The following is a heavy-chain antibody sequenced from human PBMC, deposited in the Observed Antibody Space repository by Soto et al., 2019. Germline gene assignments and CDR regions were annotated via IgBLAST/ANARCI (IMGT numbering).Heavy chain of an antibody. CDR3: AIDGIAPLTAYSGVWYFGY. V-gene: IGHV3-33*01. J-gene: IGHJ4*02. Sequence: QVQLVESGGGVVQPGRSLRLSCAASGFTFSSYGMHWVRQAPGKGLEWVAVIWYDGRNKYYADSVKGRFTISRDNSKNTLHLRVPGPRAEDTAGYYCAIDGIAPLTAYSGVWYFGYWGQGALVTVSS. CDR2: IWYDGRNK. CDR1: GFTFSSYG. D-gene: IGHD6-19*01.